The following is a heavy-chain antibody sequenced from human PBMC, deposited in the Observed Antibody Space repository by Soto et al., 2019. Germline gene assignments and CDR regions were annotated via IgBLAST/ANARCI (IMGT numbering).Heavy chain of an antibody. CDR2: ISAYNGNT. D-gene: IGHD7-27*01. CDR3: ARGGSTGDLIYYYYGMDV. Sequence: VSVKVSCKASGYTFTIYGISWVRQAPGQGLEWMGWISAYNGNTNYAQKLQGRVTMTTDTSTSTAYMELRSLRSDDTAVYYCARGGSTGDLIYYYYGMDVWGQGTTVTVSS. V-gene: IGHV1-18*01. J-gene: IGHJ6*02. CDR1: GYTFTIYG.